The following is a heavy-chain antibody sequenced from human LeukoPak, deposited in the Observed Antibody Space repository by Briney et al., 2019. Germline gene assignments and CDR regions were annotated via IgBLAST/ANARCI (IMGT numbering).Heavy chain of an antibody. J-gene: IGHJ4*02. CDR2: ISYSGST. CDR1: GGSISSSGYY. CDR3: ARGTYGSGSYS. V-gene: IGHV4-39*07. D-gene: IGHD3-10*01. Sequence: PSETLSLTCTVSGGSISSSGYYWGWIRQPPGKGLEWIGSISYSGSTSYNPSLKSRVTISLDTSKNQFSLKLSSVTAADTAVYYCARGTYGSGSYSWGQGTLVTVSS.